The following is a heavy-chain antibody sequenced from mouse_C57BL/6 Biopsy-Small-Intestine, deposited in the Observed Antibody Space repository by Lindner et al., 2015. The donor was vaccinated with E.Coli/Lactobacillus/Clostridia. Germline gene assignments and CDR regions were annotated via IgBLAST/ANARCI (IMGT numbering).Heavy chain of an antibody. CDR2: ISSGSSTI. J-gene: IGHJ2*01. V-gene: IGHV5-17*01. Sequence: VQLQESGGGLVKPGGSLKLSCAASGFTFSDYGTHWVRQAPEKGLEWVAFISSGSSTIYYADTVKGRFTISRDNAKNTLFLQMTSLRSEDTAMYYCAREGLYAFDYWGQGTTLTVSS. CDR1: GFTFSDYG. CDR3: AREGLYAFDY. D-gene: IGHD2-12*01.